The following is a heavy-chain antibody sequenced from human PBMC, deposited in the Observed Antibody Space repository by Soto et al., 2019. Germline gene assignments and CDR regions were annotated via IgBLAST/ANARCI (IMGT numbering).Heavy chain of an antibody. CDR1: GFTFSSYG. CDR3: ARDGEENYYCYYMDV. CDR2: IWYDGSNK. D-gene: IGHD3-10*01. J-gene: IGHJ6*03. Sequence: GGSLRLSCAASGFTFSSYGMHWVRQAPGKGLEWVAVIWYDGSNKYYADSVKGRFTISRDNSKNTLYLQMNSLRAEDTAVYYCARDGEENYYCYYMDVWGKGTTVTVSS. V-gene: IGHV3-33*01.